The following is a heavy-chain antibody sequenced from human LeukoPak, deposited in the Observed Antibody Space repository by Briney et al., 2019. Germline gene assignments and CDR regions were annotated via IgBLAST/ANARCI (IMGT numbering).Heavy chain of an antibody. CDR2: INHSGST. CDR3: ARGVPRLLDY. V-gene: IGHV4-34*01. D-gene: IGHD2/OR15-2a*01. J-gene: IGHJ4*02. CDR1: GGSFSGYY. Sequence: SEALSLTCAVYGGSFSGYYWSWIRQPPGKGLEWIGEINHSGSTNYNPSLKSRVTISVDTSRNQFSLKLSSVTAADTAVYYCARGVPRLLDYWGQGTLVTVSS.